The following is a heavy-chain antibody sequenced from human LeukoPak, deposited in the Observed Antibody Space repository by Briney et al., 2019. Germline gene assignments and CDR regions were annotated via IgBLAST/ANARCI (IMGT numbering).Heavy chain of an antibody. CDR1: GGSISSGGYY. D-gene: IGHD1-26*01. Sequence: SETLSLTCTVSGGSISSGGYYWSWIRQPPGKGLEWIGYIYHSGSTYYNPSLKSRVTISVDTSKNQFSLKLSSVTAADTAVYYCARGGIVGATTNYFDYWGQGTLVTVSS. CDR3: ARGGIVGATTNYFDY. CDR2: IYHSGST. V-gene: IGHV4-30-2*01. J-gene: IGHJ4*02.